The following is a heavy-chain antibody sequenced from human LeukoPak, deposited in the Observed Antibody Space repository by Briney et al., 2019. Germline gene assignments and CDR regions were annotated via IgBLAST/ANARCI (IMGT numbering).Heavy chain of an antibody. V-gene: IGHV1-69*06. Sequence: ASVKVSCKASGGTFSSYAISWVRQAPGRGLEWMGGIIPIFGTANYAQKFQGRVTITADKSTSTAYMELSSLRSENTAVYYCARGLGNDGIFDYWGQGTLVTVSS. CDR2: IIPIFGTA. D-gene: IGHD1-1*01. J-gene: IGHJ4*02. CDR1: GGTFSSYA. CDR3: ARGLGNDGIFDY.